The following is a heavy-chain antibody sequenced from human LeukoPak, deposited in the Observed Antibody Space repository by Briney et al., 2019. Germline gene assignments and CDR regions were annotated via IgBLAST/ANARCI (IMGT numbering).Heavy chain of an antibody. CDR2: INHSGST. Sequence: MASETLSLTCAVYGGSFSGYYWSWIRQPPGKRLEWIGEINHSGSTNYNPSLKSRVTISVDTSKNQFSLKLSSVTAADTAVYYCARSSKSSSPFDYWGQGTLVTVSS. D-gene: IGHD6-13*01. J-gene: IGHJ4*02. V-gene: IGHV4-34*01. CDR3: ARSSKSSSPFDY. CDR1: GGSFSGYY.